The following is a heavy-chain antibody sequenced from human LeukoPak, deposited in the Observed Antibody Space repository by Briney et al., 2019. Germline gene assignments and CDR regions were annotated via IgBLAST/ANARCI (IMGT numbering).Heavy chain of an antibody. CDR2: IIPIFGTA. CDR3: ASAHPTYYYDSSGYAFDY. V-gene: IGHV1-69*13. J-gene: IGHJ4*02. Sequence: GASVKVSCKASGGTFSSYAISWVRQAPGQGLEWMGGIIPIFGTANYAQKFQGRVTITADESTSTAYMELSSLRSEDTAVYYCASAHPTYYYDSSGYAFDYWGQGTLVTASS. CDR1: GGTFSSYA. D-gene: IGHD3-22*01.